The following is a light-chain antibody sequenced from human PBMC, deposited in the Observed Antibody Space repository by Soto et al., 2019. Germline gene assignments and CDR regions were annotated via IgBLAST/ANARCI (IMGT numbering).Light chain of an antibody. CDR2: DAS. J-gene: IGKJ1*01. V-gene: IGKV1-12*01. CDR1: QGISSW. CDR3: QQSDIWPWT. Sequence: DIQMSQSPCYGYAPVGDRATITCGASQGISSWLAWYQQKPGKAPKLLIYDASSLQSGVPSRFSGSGSGTEFTLTISSLQPEDFAVYYCQQSDIWPWTFGQGTKVDIK.